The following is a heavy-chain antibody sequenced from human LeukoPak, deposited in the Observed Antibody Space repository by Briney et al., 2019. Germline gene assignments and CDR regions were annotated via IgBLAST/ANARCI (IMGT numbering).Heavy chain of an antibody. CDR1: GYTFTSYG. Sequence: ASVKVSCKASGYTFTSYGINWVRQATGQGLEWMGWMNPNSGNTGYAQKFQGRVTMTRNTSISTAYMELSSLRSEDTAVYYCVAMGGSYLNYYYYGMDVWGQGTTVTVSS. D-gene: IGHD1-26*01. V-gene: IGHV1-8*01. J-gene: IGHJ6*02. CDR2: MNPNSGNT. CDR3: VAMGGSYLNYYYYGMDV.